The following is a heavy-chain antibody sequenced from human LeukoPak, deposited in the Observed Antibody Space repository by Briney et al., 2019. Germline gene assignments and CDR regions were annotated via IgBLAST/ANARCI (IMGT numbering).Heavy chain of an antibody. Sequence: ASVKVSCKASGYTFTGYSMNWVRQAPGQGLEWVGIIFPSDGSTVYGQKFQGRVTMTRDTSTSTVYMELSSLSSEDTALYYCARRYSGYAGDYWGQGTLVTVSS. J-gene: IGHJ4*02. CDR1: GYTFTGYS. CDR2: IFPSDGST. CDR3: ARRYSGYAGDY. D-gene: IGHD5-12*01. V-gene: IGHV1-46*01.